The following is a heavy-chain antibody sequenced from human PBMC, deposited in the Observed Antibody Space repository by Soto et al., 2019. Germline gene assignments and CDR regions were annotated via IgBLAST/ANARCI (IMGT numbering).Heavy chain of an antibody. CDR1: GFTFSDHY. J-gene: IGHJ6*02. CDR3: ARGHHSMDV. CDR2: INPSGTYT. Sequence: PAGSLRLSCAAYGFTFSDHYMSWIRQAPGGGLEWICYINPSGTYTHYADSVQGRFTISRDNAENSLFLQMNSLRAEDAALYFCARGHHSMDVWGQGATVTVSS. V-gene: IGHV3-11*06.